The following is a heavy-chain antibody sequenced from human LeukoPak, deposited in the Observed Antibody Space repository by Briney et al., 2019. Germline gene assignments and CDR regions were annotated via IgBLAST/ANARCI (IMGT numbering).Heavy chain of an antibody. V-gene: IGHV4-39*07. D-gene: IGHD2-8*01. Sequence: SETLSLTCTVSGGSISSSSYYWGWIRQPPGKGLEWIGSIYYSGSTYYNPSLKSRVTISVDTSENQFSLKLSSVTAADTAVYYCARTSPKNGAFDIWGQGTMVTVSS. CDR2: IYYSGST. CDR1: GGSISSSSYY. CDR3: ARTSPKNGAFDI. J-gene: IGHJ3*02.